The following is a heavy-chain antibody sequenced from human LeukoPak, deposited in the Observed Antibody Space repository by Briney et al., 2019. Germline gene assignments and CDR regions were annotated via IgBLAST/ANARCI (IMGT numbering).Heavy chain of an antibody. CDR1: GITFETYA. V-gene: IGHV3-23*01. D-gene: IGHD6-13*01. CDR2: ISGTGAHT. Sequence: GGSLRLSCEVSGITFETYAMNWVRQAPGKGLEWVAGISGTGAHTYYADSVRGRFTVSRDNSSDTLYLLLKSLRAEDTAVYFCAKDIHVAAAVPAPYWGQGTLVTVSS. CDR3: AKDIHVAAAVPAPY. J-gene: IGHJ4*02.